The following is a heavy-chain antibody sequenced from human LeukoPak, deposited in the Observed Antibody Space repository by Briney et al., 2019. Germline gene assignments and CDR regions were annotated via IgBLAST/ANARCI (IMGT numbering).Heavy chain of an antibody. D-gene: IGHD2-21*01. CDR2: INGSGGRT. CDR1: GFTFSSYA. V-gene: IGHV3-23*01. J-gene: IGHJ4*02. CDR3: AKDRGYSHSFDY. Sequence: GGSLRLSCAASGFTFSSYAMSWVRQAPGKGLEWVSAINGSGGRTYYADSVKGRFTISRDNSKNTLYLQMNSLRAEDTAVYYCAKDRGYSHSFDYWGQGTLVTVSS.